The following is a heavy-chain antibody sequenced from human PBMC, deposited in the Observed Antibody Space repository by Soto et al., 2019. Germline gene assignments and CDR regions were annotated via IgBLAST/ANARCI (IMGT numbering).Heavy chain of an antibody. V-gene: IGHV3-33*01. CDR1: GFTFSSYG. J-gene: IGHJ6*02. CDR3: ARGSVFGVVIIPQYYYYGMDV. CDR2: IWYDGSNK. Sequence: HPGGTLRLSCAASGFTFSSYGMHWVRQAPGKGLEWVAVIWYDGSNKYYADSVKGRFTISRDNSKNTLYLQMNSLRAEDTAVYYCARGSVFGVVIIPQYYYYGMDVWGQGTTVTVSS. D-gene: IGHD3-3*01.